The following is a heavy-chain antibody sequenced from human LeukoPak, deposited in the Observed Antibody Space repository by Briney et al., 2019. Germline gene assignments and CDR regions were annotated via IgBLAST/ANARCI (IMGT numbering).Heavy chain of an antibody. J-gene: IGHJ4*02. Sequence: PGGSLRLSCAASGFTFSSYAMSWVRQAPGKGLEWVSAISGSGGSTYYADSVKGRFTISRDNSKNTLYLQMNSLRAEDTAVYYCAKDEYYDSSGYSYFDYWGQGTLVTVSS. CDR2: ISGSGGST. CDR1: GFTFSSYA. D-gene: IGHD3-22*01. CDR3: AKDEYYDSSGYSYFDY. V-gene: IGHV3-23*01.